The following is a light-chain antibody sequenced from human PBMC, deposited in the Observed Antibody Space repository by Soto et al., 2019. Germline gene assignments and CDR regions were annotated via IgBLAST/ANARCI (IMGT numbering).Light chain of an antibody. CDR1: QSVSGSL. V-gene: IGKV3-20*01. Sequence: EIVLTRSPGTLSLSPGERVTLSCSTRQSVSGSLLAGYQQRPGQAASLLISATSNRATYIPDRFIGSGSGTDFTLTISILDLEDFSLYYCQLYTSPAAYTFRQRTKLEI. CDR2: ATS. CDR3: QLYTSPAAYT. J-gene: IGKJ2*01.